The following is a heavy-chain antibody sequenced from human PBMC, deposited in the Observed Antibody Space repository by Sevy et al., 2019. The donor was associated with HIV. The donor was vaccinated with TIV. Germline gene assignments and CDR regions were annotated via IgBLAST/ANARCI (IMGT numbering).Heavy chain of an antibody. CDR2: LSYDGSKE. J-gene: IGHJ3*02. D-gene: IGHD3-16*02. CDR3: TKDMVTFGGIIANSPGGFDI. V-gene: IGHV3-30*02. Sequence: GGFLRLSCAASGFRFSSYGMNWVRQAPGKGLEWVAFLSYDGSKEDYAASVKGRFTISRDNSKNTFYVEMNSLRAEDTAVYHCTKDMVTFGGIIANSPGGFDIWGQGTMVTVSS. CDR1: GFRFSSYG.